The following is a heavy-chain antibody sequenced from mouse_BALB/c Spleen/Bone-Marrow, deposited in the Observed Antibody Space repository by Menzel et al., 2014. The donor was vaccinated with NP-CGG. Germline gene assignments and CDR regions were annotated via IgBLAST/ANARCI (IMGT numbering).Heavy chain of an antibody. CDR1: GYTFTSYW. CDR3: TIWGVYDSSVMHY. J-gene: IGHJ4*01. V-gene: IGHV1-5*01. CDR2: IYPGNSAP. D-gene: IGHD1-1*01. Sequence: VQLQQSGTVLARPGASVKMSCKASGYTFTSYWMHWVKQRPGQGLEWIGAIYPGNSAPSYNQKFKGKAKLTAVTSTNTAYMELSSLTNEGSAVYFCTIWGVYDSSVMHYWGQGTSVTGAS.